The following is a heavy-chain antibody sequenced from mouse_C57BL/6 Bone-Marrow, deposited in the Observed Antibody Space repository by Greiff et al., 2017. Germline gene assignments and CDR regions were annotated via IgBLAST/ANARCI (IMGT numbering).Heavy chain of an antibody. CDR3: ARYYGSSYWYFDV. CDR1: GYTFTSYT. Sequence: QVQLQQSGAELARPGASVKMSCKASGYTFTSYTMHWVKQRPGQGLEWIGYITPSSGYTKYNQKFKDKATLTADKASSTAYMQLSSLTSEDSAVYYCARYYGSSYWYFDVWGTGTTVTVSS. V-gene: IGHV1-4*01. D-gene: IGHD1-1*01. CDR2: ITPSSGYT. J-gene: IGHJ1*03.